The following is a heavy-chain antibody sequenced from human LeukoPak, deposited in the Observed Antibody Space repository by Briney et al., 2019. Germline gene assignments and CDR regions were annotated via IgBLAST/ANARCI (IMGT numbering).Heavy chain of an antibody. Sequence: GGSLRLSCAASGFTVSDYYMSWIRQAPGKGLEWVSYISSSGSTIYYADSVKGRFTISRDNAKNSLYLQMNSLRAEDTAVYYCARDPSTVTTFWFDPWGQGTLVTVSS. V-gene: IGHV3-11*01. CDR2: ISSSGSTI. J-gene: IGHJ5*02. CDR1: GFTVSDYY. D-gene: IGHD4-17*01. CDR3: ARDPSTVTTFWFDP.